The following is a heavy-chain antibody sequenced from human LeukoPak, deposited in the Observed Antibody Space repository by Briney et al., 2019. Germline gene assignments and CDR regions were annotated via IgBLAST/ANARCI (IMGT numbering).Heavy chain of an antibody. CDR3: AGESVVSRSYYGMDV. CDR1: GFTFSDYS. V-gene: IGHV3-11*01. CDR2: ISSSGSTI. Sequence: GGSLRLSCAASGFTFSDYSMNWIRQAPGKGLEWVSYISSSGSTIYYEDSVKGRFTISRDNAKNSLYLQMNNLRPEDTAVYYCAGESVVSRSYYGMDVWGQGTTVSVSS. D-gene: IGHD4-23*01. J-gene: IGHJ6*02.